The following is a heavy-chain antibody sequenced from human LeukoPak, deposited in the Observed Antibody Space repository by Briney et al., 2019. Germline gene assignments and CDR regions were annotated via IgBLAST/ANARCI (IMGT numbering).Heavy chain of an antibody. CDR3: ARAGRDGYYDYYYGMDV. D-gene: IGHD5-24*01. CDR1: GFTFSSYA. CDR2: ISGSGGGT. V-gene: IGHV3-23*01. Sequence: PGGSLRLSCAASGFTFSSYAMSWVRQAPGKGLEWVSAISGSGGGTYYADSVKGRFTISRDNSKNTLYLQMNSLRAEDTAVYYCARAGRDGYYDYYYGMDVWGQGTTVTVSS. J-gene: IGHJ6*02.